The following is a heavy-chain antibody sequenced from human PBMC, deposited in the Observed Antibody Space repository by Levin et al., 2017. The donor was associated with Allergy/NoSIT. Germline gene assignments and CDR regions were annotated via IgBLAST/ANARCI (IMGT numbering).Heavy chain of an antibody. CDR1: GFTFSRNG. CDR3: AKDWGVAAADYYFDY. Sequence: GESLKISCAASGFTFSRNGMHWVRQAPGKGLEWVAVLSYDGGDKYYVDSVKGRFTISRDNSKNTLFLQMNSLRVDDTAVYYCAKDWGVAAADYYFDYWGQGTLVTVSS. D-gene: IGHD6-13*01. CDR2: LSYDGGDK. V-gene: IGHV3-30*18. J-gene: IGHJ4*02.